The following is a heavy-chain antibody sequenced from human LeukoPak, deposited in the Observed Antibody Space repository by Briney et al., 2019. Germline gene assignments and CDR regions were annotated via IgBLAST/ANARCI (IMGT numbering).Heavy chain of an antibody. D-gene: IGHD5-18*01. CDR1: GYTFTCYY. Sequence: GASVTVSCKASGYTFTCYYIHWVRQAPGQGLEWMGWINPNSGDTNYAQKFQGRVTMTRDTSISTAYMELSRLRSDDTAVYYCARDLSYGRLSVDYWGQGTLVTVSS. CDR2: INPNSGDT. CDR3: ARDLSYGRLSVDY. V-gene: IGHV1-2*02. J-gene: IGHJ4*02.